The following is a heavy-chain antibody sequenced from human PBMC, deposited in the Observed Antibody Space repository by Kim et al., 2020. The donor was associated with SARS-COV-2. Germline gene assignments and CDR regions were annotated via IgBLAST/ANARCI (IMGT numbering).Heavy chain of an antibody. CDR2: INWSGSST. CDR1: GFTFDDYG. V-gene: IGHV3-20*04. CDR3: ARAGAASPSPPDS. J-gene: IGHJ4*02. Sequence: GGSLRLSCAASGFTFDDYGMTRVRQAPGKGLEWVSGINWSGSSTGYADSVKGRFTISRDNAKKALYLQMNSLRAEDTAMYYCARAGAASPSPPDSWGQGTLVTVSS. D-gene: IGHD6-13*01.